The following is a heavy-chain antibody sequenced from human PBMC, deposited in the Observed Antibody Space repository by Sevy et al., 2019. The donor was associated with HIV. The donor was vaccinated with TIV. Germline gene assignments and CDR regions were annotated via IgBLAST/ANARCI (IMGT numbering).Heavy chain of an antibody. J-gene: IGHJ3*02. V-gene: IGHV3-30*04. CDR1: GFVFSSYA. D-gene: IGHD3-3*01. Sequence: GGSLRLSCTASGFVFSSYAMHWVRQAPGKGLEWVAFIAYDGSNKNYADSVKGRFTLSRDNSKNTLYLQMNSLGAEDTAVYYCVRSRFLEWLSSATFDIWGQGTMVTVSS. CDR3: VRSRFLEWLSSATFDI. CDR2: IAYDGSNK.